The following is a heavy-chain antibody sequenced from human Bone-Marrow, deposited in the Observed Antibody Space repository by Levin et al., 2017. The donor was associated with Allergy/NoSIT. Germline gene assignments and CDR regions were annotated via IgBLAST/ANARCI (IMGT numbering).Heavy chain of an antibody. CDR1: GFPVSSNY. CDR3: ARDLGGIYYDSSGYYGGLDY. D-gene: IGHD3-22*01. Sequence: LSLTCAASGFPVSSNYMSWVRQAPGKGLEWVSVIYSGGSTYYADSVKGRFTISRDNSKNTLYLQMNSLRAEDTAVYYCARDLGGIYYDSSGYYGGLDYWGQGTLVTVSS. J-gene: IGHJ4*02. CDR2: IYSGGST. V-gene: IGHV3-53*01.